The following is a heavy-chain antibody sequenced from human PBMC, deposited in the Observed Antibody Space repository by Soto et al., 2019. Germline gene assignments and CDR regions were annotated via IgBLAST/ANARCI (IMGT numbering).Heavy chain of an antibody. CDR3: ARDDFNRGSKYFGC. CDR1: GYSFTTHD. Sequence: ASVKVSCKASGYSFTTHDITWLRQAPGKGLEWVGGISTDRGDTIYPQNLLGRVTMTTDSTTNTVYMELKSLRSNDTAVYYCARDDFNRGSKYFGCWGQGTLGTVSS. CDR2: ISTDRGDT. J-gene: IGHJ4*02. D-gene: IGHD2-2*01. V-gene: IGHV1-18*01.